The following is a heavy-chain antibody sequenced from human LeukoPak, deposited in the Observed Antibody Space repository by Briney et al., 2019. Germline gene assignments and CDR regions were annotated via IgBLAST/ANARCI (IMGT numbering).Heavy chain of an antibody. CDR3: ARYSSSWYVRNQAEYFQH. V-gene: IGHV4-59*08. CDR2: IYYSGST. J-gene: IGHJ1*01. CDR1: GGSISSYY. D-gene: IGHD6-13*01. Sequence: SETLSLTCTVSGGSISSYYWSWIRQPPGKGLEWIGYIYYSGSTNYNPSLKSRVTISVDTSKNQFSLKLSSVTAADTAVYYCARYSSSWYVRNQAEYFQHWGQGTLVTVSS.